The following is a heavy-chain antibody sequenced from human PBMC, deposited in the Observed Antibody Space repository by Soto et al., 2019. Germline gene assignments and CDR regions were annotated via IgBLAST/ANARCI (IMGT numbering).Heavy chain of an antibody. J-gene: IGHJ4*02. CDR2: ISNDGRNK. D-gene: IGHD7-27*01. Sequence: QVQLVDSGGGVVQPGRSLRLSCAASGFIFSDYGMHWVRQAPGKGLDWVAVISNDGRNKYFADSVKGRFTISRDNSKNTIYLQLSSLRVEDTAVYYCVKPGAATSGDWGYFDYWGQGSPVTVSS. CDR1: GFIFSDYG. V-gene: IGHV3-30*18. CDR3: VKPGAATSGDWGYFDY.